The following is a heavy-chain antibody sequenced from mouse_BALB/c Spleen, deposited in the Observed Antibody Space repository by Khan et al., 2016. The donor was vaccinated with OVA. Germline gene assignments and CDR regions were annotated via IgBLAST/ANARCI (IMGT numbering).Heavy chain of an antibody. CDR2: INTYTGEP. Sequence: QIQLVQSGPELKKPGETVKISCKASGYTFTNYGMNWVKQAPGKGLKWMGWINTYTGEPTYTDDFKGRFAFSLETSASTAYLQINNLKNEDMARYFCAIGASYWYFDGWGAGTTVTVSS. D-gene: IGHD3-3*01. CDR1: GYTFTNYG. J-gene: IGHJ1*01. V-gene: IGHV9-1*02. CDR3: AIGASYWYFDG.